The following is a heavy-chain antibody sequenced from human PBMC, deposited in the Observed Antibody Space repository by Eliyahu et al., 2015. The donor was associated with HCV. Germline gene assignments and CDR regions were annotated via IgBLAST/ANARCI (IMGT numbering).Heavy chain of an antibody. CDR1: GYNXATYW. V-gene: IGHV5-51*01. CDR3: ARRWVTTTGALHYFDY. J-gene: IGHJ4*02. D-gene: IGHD2-8*02. Sequence: EVQLVXSGAEVRKPGESLKISCKASGYNXATYWTGWXRLMPGKGLXWIGIIXPXDXDTRXNPSFEGQVTMSADKSLNTAYLQWGSLQASDTAMFYCARRWVTTTGALHYFDYWGLGTLVTVSS. CDR2: IXPXDXDT.